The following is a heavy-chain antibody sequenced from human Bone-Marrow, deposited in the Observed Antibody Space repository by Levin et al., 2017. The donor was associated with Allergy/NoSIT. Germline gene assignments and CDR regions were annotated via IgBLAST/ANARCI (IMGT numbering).Heavy chain of an antibody. D-gene: IGHD6-19*01. CDR1: GYTFTSYD. V-gene: IGHV1-8*01. CDR3: ASGGLGGWSLVPSLLGYYYYGMDG. CDR2: MNPNSGNT. J-gene: IGHJ6*02. Sequence: GESLKISCKASGYTFTSYDINWVRQATGQGLEWMGWMNPNSGNTGYAQKFQGRVTMTRNTSISTAYMELSSLRSEDTAVYYCASGGLGGWSLVPSLLGYYYYGMDGWGQGTTVTVSS.